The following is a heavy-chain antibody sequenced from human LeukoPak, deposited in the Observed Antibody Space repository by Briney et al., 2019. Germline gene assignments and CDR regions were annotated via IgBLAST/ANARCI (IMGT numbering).Heavy chain of an antibody. Sequence: SQTLSLTCVISGDSVSSNSAAWNWIRQSPSRGLEWLGRTYYRSKWYYHFAVSMKSRITVNPDTSKNQFSLQLNSVTPEDTAVYYCARTRDLGPDYWGQGTLVTVSS. D-gene: IGHD1-26*01. CDR1: GDSVSSNSAA. J-gene: IGHJ4*02. V-gene: IGHV6-1*01. CDR2: TYYRSKWYY. CDR3: ARTRDLGPDY.